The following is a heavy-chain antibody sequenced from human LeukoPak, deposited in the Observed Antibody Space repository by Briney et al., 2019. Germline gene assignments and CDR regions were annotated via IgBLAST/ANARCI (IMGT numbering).Heavy chain of an antibody. V-gene: IGHV3-30*18. J-gene: IGHJ4*02. CDR2: ISYDGSNK. Sequence: GSLRLSCAASGFTFSSYGMHWVRQAPGKGLEWVAVISYDGSNKYYADSVKGRFTISRDNSKNTLYLQMNSLRAEDTAVYYCAKDFGYYDSSGYAYWGQGTLVTVSS. CDR3: AKDFGYYDSSGYAY. D-gene: IGHD3-22*01. CDR1: GFTFSSYG.